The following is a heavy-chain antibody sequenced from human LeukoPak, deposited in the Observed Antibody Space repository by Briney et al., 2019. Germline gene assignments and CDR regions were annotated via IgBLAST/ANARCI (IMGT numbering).Heavy chain of an antibody. CDR1: GFTFSSYS. V-gene: IGHV3-21*01. CDR2: ISSSSSYI. Sequence: GGSLRLSCAASGFTFSSYSMNWVRQAPGKGLEWVSSISSSSSYIYYADSVKGRFTISRDNAKNSLYLQMNSLRAEDTAVYYCARDRGGYGDYHFDYWGLGTLVTVSS. J-gene: IGHJ4*02. CDR3: ARDRGGYGDYHFDY. D-gene: IGHD4-17*01.